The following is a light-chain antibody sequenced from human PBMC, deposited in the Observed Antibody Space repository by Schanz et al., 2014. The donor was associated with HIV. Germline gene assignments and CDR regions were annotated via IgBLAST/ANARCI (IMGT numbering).Light chain of an antibody. V-gene: IGKV1-5*03. CDR1: QSISPW. J-gene: IGKJ1*01. CDR2: EAS. CDR3: QQYYTLSRT. Sequence: DVQMPQSPSTLSASVGDRVTITCRATQSISPWLAWYQQKPGKAPKLLINEASSLQSGVPSRFSGSGSGTEFTLTISGLQPDDFATYYCQQYYTLSRTFGPGTKVE.